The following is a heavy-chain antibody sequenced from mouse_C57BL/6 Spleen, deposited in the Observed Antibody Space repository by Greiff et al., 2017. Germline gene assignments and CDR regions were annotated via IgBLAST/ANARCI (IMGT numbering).Heavy chain of an antibody. Sequence: QVQLQQPGAELVKPGASVKLSCKASGYTFTSYWMHWVKQRPGRGLEWIGRIDPNSGGTKYNEKFKSKATLTVDKPSSTAYMQLSSLTSEDSAVYYCAREGFTTVVGDYAMDYWGQGTSVTVSS. J-gene: IGHJ4*01. CDR3: AREGFTTVVGDYAMDY. D-gene: IGHD1-1*01. CDR1: GYTFTSYW. CDR2: IDPNSGGT. V-gene: IGHV1-72*01.